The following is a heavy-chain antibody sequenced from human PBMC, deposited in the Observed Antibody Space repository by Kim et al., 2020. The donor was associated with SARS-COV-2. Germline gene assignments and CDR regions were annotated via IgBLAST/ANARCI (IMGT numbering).Heavy chain of an antibody. Sequence: GGSLRLSCAASGFTFSSYAMSWVRQAPGKGLEWVSAISGSGGSTYYADSVKGRFTISRDNSKNTLYLQMNSLRAEDTAVYYCAKVWDSSGYYRLFFDYWGQGTLVTVSS. CDR3: AKVWDSSGYYRLFFDY. CDR1: GFTFSSYA. CDR2: ISGSGGST. V-gene: IGHV3-23*01. J-gene: IGHJ4*02. D-gene: IGHD3-22*01.